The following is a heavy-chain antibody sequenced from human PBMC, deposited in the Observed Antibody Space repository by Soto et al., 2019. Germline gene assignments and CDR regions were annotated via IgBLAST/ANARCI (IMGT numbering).Heavy chain of an antibody. J-gene: IGHJ6*03. V-gene: IGHV3-21*01. CDR2: LSSSSTYI. CDR1: AFTFSSYS. CDR3: ARDGGGASYYYYYMDV. Sequence: EVQLVESGGGLVKPGGSLRLSCAASAFTFSSYSMNWVRQAPGKGLEWVSSLSSSSTYIYNADSVKGRFTISRDNAKNSLYLQMNSLRAEDTAVYYCARDGGGASYYYYYMDVWGKGTTVTVSS. D-gene: IGHD3-3*01.